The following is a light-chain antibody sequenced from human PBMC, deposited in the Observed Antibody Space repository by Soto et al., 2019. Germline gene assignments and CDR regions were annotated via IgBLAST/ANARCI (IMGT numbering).Light chain of an antibody. J-gene: IGKJ1*01. CDR1: QSVCTN. CDR2: GAS. V-gene: IGKV3-20*01. Sequence: IVMTQSPATLSVSPGDRATLSCRASQSVCTNLAWYQLTPGQAPRLLIYGASNRATGSPARFSGSGSGTDFTLTISRLEPEDFAVYYCQQYGSSGTFGQGTKVDIK. CDR3: QQYGSSGT.